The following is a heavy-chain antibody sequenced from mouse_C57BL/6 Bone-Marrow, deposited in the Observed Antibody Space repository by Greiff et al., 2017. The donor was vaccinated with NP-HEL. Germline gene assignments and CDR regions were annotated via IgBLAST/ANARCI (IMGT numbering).Heavy chain of an antibody. J-gene: IGHJ4*01. V-gene: IGHV1-26*01. CDR3: ARRPWAMGY. Sequence: EVQLQQSGPELVKPGASVKISCKASGYTFTDYYMNWVKQSHGKSLEWIGDINPNNGGTSYNQKFKGKATLTVDKSSSTAYMELRSLTSEDSAVYYCARRPWAMGYWGQGTSVTVSS. CDR1: GYTFTDYY. CDR2: INPNNGGT.